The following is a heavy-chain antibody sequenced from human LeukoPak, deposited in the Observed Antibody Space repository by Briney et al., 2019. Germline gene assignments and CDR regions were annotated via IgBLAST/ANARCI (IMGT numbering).Heavy chain of an antibody. J-gene: IGHJ6*02. CDR1: GFTFSSYA. Sequence: PGGSLRLSCAASGFTFSSYAMSWVRQAPGKGLEWVSAISGSGGSTYYADSVKGRFTISRDNSKNTLYLQMNSLRAEDTAVYYCAKETSNLVGGYYYYGMDVWGQGTTVTVSS. CDR3: AKETSNLVGGYYYYGMDV. CDR2: ISGSGGST. V-gene: IGHV3-23*01. D-gene: IGHD4-11*01.